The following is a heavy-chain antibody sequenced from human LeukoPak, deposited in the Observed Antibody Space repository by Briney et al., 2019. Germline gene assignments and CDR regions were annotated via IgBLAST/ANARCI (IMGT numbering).Heavy chain of an antibody. J-gene: IGHJ4*02. V-gene: IGHV4-59*08. CDR1: GGSISRYY. Sequence: SETLSLTCTVSGGSISRYYCSWIRQPPGKGLEWIGYISYSGNTNYNPSLKSRVTISVDTSKNQFSLKLSSVTAADTAVYYCARREQWLVPYFDYWGQGTLVTVSS. D-gene: IGHD6-19*01. CDR3: ARREQWLVPYFDY. CDR2: ISYSGNT.